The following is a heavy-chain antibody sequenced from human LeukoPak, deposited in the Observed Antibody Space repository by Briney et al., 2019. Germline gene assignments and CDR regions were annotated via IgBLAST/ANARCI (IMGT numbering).Heavy chain of an antibody. CDR2: MHHSGNT. CDR3: ASDSTITWCYL. D-gene: IGHD4/OR15-4a*01. J-gene: IGHJ4*02. V-gene: IGHV4-38-2*01. Sequence: PSETLSLTCDVSGYSISSGYYWGWIRQPPGKGLEWIGSMHHSGNTYYNPSLKSRVTISVDMFKNHFSLKLSAVTAADTAVYYCASDSTITWCYLWGQGTLVTVSS. CDR1: GYSISSGYY.